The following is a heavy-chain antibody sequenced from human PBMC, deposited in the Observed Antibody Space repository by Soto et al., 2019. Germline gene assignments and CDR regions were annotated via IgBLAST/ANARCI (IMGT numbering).Heavy chain of an antibody. Sequence: ASVKVSCKASGYTFTSYDINWVRQATGQGLEWMGWMNPNSGNTGYAQKFQGRVTMTRNTSISTAYMELSSLRSEDTAVYYCARVKYNWNYGSPNFDYWGQGTLVTVSS. J-gene: IGHJ4*02. V-gene: IGHV1-8*01. D-gene: IGHD1-7*01. CDR2: MNPNSGNT. CDR3: ARVKYNWNYGSPNFDY. CDR1: GYTFTSYD.